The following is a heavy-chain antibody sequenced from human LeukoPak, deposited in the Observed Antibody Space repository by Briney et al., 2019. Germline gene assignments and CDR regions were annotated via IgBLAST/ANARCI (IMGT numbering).Heavy chain of an antibody. J-gene: IGHJ4*02. Sequence: SETLSLTCTVSGGSISSSSYYWGWIRQPPGKGLEWIGSIYYSGSTNYNPSLKSRVTISVDTSKNQFSLKLSSVTAADTAVYYCARGSFLRYFDGGRKNYFDYWGQGTLVTVSS. CDR2: IYYSGST. V-gene: IGHV4-39*07. D-gene: IGHD3-9*01. CDR1: GGSISSSSYY. CDR3: ARGSFLRYFDGGRKNYFDY.